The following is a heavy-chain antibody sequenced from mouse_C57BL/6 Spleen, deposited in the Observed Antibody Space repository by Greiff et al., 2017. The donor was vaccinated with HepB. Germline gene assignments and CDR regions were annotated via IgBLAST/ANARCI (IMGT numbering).Heavy chain of an antibody. Sequence: VQLQQSGAELARPGASVKLSCKASGYTFTSYGISWVKQRTGQGLEWIGEIYPRSGNTYYNEKFKGKATLTADKSSSTAYMERRSLTSEDSAVYFCARVGSWEAFAYWGQGTLVTVSA. V-gene: IGHV1-81*01. CDR2: IYPRSGNT. CDR1: GYTFTSYG. J-gene: IGHJ3*01. CDR3: ARVGSWEAFAY. D-gene: IGHD1-1*02.